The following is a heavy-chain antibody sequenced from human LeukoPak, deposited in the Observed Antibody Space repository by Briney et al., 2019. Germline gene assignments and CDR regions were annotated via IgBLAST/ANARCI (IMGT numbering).Heavy chain of an antibody. D-gene: IGHD6-13*01. CDR1: GYSISSGYY. J-gene: IGHJ4*02. Sequence: SETLSFTCAVSGYSISSGYYWGWIRQPPGKGLEWIGSIYHSGSTYYNPSLKSRVTISVDTSKNQFSLKLSSVTAADTAVYYCARVEAAAGYFDYWGQGTLVTVSS. CDR2: IYHSGST. V-gene: IGHV4-38-2*01. CDR3: ARVEAAAGYFDY.